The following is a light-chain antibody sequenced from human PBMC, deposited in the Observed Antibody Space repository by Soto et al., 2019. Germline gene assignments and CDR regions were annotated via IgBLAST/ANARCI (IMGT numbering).Light chain of an antibody. CDR1: SNDIDVYDH. CDR2: EVS. V-gene: IGLV2-14*01. J-gene: IGLJ2*01. CDR3: TSHSTTNSVI. Sequence: QSALTQPASVSGSPGQSITISCTGTSNDIDVYDHVSWYQEHPGKAPKLLIFEVSHRPSGISDRFSGSKSGNTASLTISGLLAEDEADYYCTSHSTTNSVIFGGGTQLTVL.